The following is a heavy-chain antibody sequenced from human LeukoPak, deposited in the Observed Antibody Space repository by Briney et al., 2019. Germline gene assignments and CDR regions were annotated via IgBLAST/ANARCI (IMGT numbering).Heavy chain of an antibody. CDR1: GLTFSNSW. CDR3: ARVSGLGTNEYYQY. V-gene: IGHV3-74*01. D-gene: IGHD3-10*01. CDR2: INNDGSYT. J-gene: IGHJ1*01. Sequence: GGTLRLSCAASGLTFSNSWMHWVRHAPGKSLLWVSRINNDGSYTSYADSVKGRFTISRDNAKNTLNLQMNSLRAEDTAVYYCARVSGLGTNEYYQYWGQGTLVTVHS.